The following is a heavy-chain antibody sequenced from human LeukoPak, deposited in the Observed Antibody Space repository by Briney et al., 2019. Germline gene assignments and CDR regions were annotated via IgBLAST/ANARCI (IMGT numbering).Heavy chain of an antibody. CDR1: GFTFSNFW. J-gene: IGHJ4*02. CDR2: IKQDGNEK. CDR3: ARIIAAAGKGASFDY. V-gene: IGHV3-7*01. D-gene: IGHD6-13*01. Sequence: GGSLRLSCAASGFTFSNFWMTWVRQAPGKGLEWVANIKQDGNEKNYVDSVKGRFTISRDDAKNSLDLQMNSLRDDDTAVYYCARIIAAAGKGASFDYWGQGTLVTVSS.